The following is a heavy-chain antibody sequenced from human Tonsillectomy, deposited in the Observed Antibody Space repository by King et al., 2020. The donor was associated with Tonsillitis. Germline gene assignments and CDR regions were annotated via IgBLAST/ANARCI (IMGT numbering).Heavy chain of an antibody. Sequence: VQLVESGGGLVQPDRSLRLSCAASGFTFDDYAMHLVRQAPGKGLEWVSGISWNSGSIGYADSVKGRFIISRDNAKNSLYLQMYSLRAEDSALYYCAKALGDYYYYYAMDVWGQGTTVTVSS. J-gene: IGHJ6*02. V-gene: IGHV3-9*01. CDR3: AKALGDYYYYYAMDV. D-gene: IGHD3-10*01. CDR1: GFTFDDYA. CDR2: ISWNSGSI.